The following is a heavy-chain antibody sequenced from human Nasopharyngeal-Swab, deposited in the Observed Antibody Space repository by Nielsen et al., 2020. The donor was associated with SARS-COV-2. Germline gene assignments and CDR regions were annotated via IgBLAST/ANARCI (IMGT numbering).Heavy chain of an antibody. CDR2: IYSGGST. CDR1: GFTVSSNY. D-gene: IGHD5-24*01. Sequence: GGSLRLSCAASGFTVSSNYMSWVRQAPGKGLEWVSVIYSGGSTYYADSVKGRFTISRDNSKNTLYLQMNSLRAEDTAVYYCAREIRRDGYKLGFDYWGQGTLVTVSS. CDR3: AREIRRDGYKLGFDY. J-gene: IGHJ4*02. V-gene: IGHV3-53*01.